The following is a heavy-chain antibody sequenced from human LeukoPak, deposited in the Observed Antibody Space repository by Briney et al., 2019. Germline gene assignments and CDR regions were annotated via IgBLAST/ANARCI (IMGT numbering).Heavy chain of an antibody. J-gene: IGHJ4*02. Sequence: GASVKVSCKASGYTFTGYYMHWVRQAPGQGLEWMGWINPNSGGTNYAQKFQDRVTMTRDTSISTAYMELSRLRSDDTAVYYCARVRYSSSWYRFDYWGQGTLVTVSS. V-gene: IGHV1-2*02. CDR3: ARVRYSSSWYRFDY. CDR1: GYTFTGYY. CDR2: INPNSGGT. D-gene: IGHD6-13*01.